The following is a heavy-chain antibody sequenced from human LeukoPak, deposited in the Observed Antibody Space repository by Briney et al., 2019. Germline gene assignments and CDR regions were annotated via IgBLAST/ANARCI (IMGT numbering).Heavy chain of an antibody. J-gene: IGHJ4*02. CDR1: GGSFSSYY. V-gene: IGHV4-34*01. CDR2: INHSGST. CDR3: ARGARRLRFLPDY. Sequence: PSETLSLTCAVYGGSFSSYYWSWIRQPPGKGLEWIGEINHSGSTNYNPSLKSRVTISVDTSKNQFSLKLSSVTAADTAVYYCARGARRLRFLPDYWGQGTLVTVSS. D-gene: IGHD3-3*01.